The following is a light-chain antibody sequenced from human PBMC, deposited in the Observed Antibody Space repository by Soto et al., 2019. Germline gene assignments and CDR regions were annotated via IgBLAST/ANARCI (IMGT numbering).Light chain of an antibody. CDR3: QQYDDWPLT. CDR1: QSVNSN. CDR2: GSS. V-gene: IGKV3-15*01. Sequence: EIVLTQSPATLSVSPGERATLSCRARQSVNSNLAWYQQKPGQPPRLLIYGSSTRATGLPARFSGSKSGTEFTLTISSLQSEDLAVYYCQQYDDWPLTFGGGTKVEIK. J-gene: IGKJ4*01.